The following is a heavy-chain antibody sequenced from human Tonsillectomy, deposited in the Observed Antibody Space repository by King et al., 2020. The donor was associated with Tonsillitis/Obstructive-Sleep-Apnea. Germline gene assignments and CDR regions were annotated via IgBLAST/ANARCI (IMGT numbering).Heavy chain of an antibody. CDR2: INTNTGNP. CDR3: ERGTEIQVWSDYYCMDV. Sequence: VQLVESGSELKKPGASVKVACKASGYTLTNYAMNWVRQAPGQGLEWMGWINTNTGNPTYAQGFTGRFVFSLDTCVSTAYLKISSLKADDTAVYDCERGTEIQVWSDYYCMDVWGKGTTVTVSS. D-gene: IGHD3-10*01. CDR1: GYTLTNYA. V-gene: IGHV7-4-1*02. J-gene: IGHJ6*03.